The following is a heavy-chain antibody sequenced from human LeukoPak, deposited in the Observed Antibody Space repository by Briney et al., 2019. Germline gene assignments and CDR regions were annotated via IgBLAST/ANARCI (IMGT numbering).Heavy chain of an antibody. CDR1: GGTFSSYA. V-gene: IGHV1-69*05. D-gene: IGHD5-18*01. CDR2: IIPIFGTA. CDR3: ARDRGRGYSYGYDLDY. Sequence: SVKVSCKASGGTFSSYAISWLLQAPGQGLEWMGRIIPIFGTANYAQKFQGRVTIPTDESTSTAYMELSSLRSEDTAVYYCARDRGRGYSYGYDLDYWGQGTLVTVSS. J-gene: IGHJ4*02.